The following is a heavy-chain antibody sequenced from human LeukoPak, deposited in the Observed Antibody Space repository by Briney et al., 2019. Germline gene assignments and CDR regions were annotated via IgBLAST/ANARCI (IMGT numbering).Heavy chain of an antibody. Sequence: SETLSLTCTVSGGSISSYYWSWIRQPPGKGLEWIGYIYYSGSTNYNPSLKSRVTISVDTSKNQFSLKLSSVTAADTAVYYCARFNYGSGSLDDYWGQGTLVTVSS. V-gene: IGHV4-59*08. CDR2: IYYSGST. CDR3: ARFNYGSGSLDDY. CDR1: GGSISSYY. J-gene: IGHJ4*02. D-gene: IGHD3-10*01.